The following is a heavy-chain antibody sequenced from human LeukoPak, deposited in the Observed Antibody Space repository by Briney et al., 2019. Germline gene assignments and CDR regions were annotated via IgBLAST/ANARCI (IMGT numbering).Heavy chain of an antibody. CDR1: GYTFTDYW. Sequence: GASVKVSCKTSGYTFTDYWIHWVRQAPGQGLEWLGWISPNNGGTRYAQKFQDRVTMTRDTSINTVYLELSSLRSDDTALYYCGRGVGEAGGRPAPGGKGTLITVSS. J-gene: IGHJ5*02. CDR3: GRGVGEAGGRPAP. CDR2: ISPNNGGT. V-gene: IGHV1-2*02. D-gene: IGHD3-16*01.